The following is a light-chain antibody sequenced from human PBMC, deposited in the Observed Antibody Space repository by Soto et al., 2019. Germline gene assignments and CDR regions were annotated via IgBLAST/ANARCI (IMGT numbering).Light chain of an antibody. Sequence: EIVLTQSPGTLSLSPGERATLSCRASQSVSSSYLAWYQHKPGQAPSLLIYGASSRATGIPDRFSGSGSGTDFTLTISRLEPEDFALYYCQHYGSSPHTFGQGTKLEIK. CDR2: GAS. CDR1: QSVSSSY. CDR3: QHYGSSPHT. J-gene: IGKJ2*01. V-gene: IGKV3-20*01.